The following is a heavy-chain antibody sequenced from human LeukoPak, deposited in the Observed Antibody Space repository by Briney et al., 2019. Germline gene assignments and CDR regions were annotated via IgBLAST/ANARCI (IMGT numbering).Heavy chain of an antibody. D-gene: IGHD5/OR15-5a*01. CDR3: VKDIGGYSVYDSLSMGY. CDR1: GFTFSSYA. Sequence: GGSLRLSCSASGFTFSSYAMHWVRQAPGKGLEYVSAISSNGGSTYYADSVKGRFTISRDNSKNTLYLQMSSLRPEDTAVYYCVKDIGGYSVYDSLSMGYWGQGTLVTVSS. J-gene: IGHJ4*02. CDR2: ISSNGGST. V-gene: IGHV3-64D*06.